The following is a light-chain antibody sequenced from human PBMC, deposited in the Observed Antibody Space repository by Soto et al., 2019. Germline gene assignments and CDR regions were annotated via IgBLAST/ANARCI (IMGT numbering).Light chain of an antibody. CDR2: EAS. CDR1: QSISGW. Sequence: DIPMTQSPSTLSASVGDRVTITCRASQSISGWLAWYQQKPGKAPKLLIYEASSLESGVPSRFGGSGSGTEFTLTISSLQPNDFATYYCQQYNSYPYTFGQWTKLEIK. CDR3: QQYNSYPYT. J-gene: IGKJ2*01. V-gene: IGKV1-5*03.